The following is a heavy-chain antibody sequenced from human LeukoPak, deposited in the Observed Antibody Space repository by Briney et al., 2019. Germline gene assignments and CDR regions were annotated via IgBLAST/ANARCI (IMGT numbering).Heavy chain of an antibody. J-gene: IGHJ3*02. CDR1: GGSSSGYY. CDR2: INHSGST. CDR3: ARGLVVVVAAIDAFDI. D-gene: IGHD2-15*01. Sequence: SETLSLTCAVYGGSSSGYYWSWIRQPPGKGLEWIGEINHSGSTNYNPSLKSRVTISVDTSKNQFSLKLSSVTAADTAVYYCARGLVVVVAAIDAFDIWGQGTMVTVSS. V-gene: IGHV4-34*01.